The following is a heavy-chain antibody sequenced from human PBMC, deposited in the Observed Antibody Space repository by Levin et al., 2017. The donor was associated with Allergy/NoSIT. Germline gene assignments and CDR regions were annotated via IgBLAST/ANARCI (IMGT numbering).Heavy chain of an antibody. Sequence: SVKVSCKASGGTFSSYAISWVRQAPGQGLEWMGGIIPIFGTANYAQKFQGRVTITADESTSTAYMELSSLRSEDTAVYYCARAGMVRGVIAHAFDYWGQGTLVTVSS. CDR1: GGTFSSYA. CDR3: ARAGMVRGVIAHAFDY. D-gene: IGHD3-10*01. J-gene: IGHJ4*02. V-gene: IGHV1-69*13. CDR2: IIPIFGTA.